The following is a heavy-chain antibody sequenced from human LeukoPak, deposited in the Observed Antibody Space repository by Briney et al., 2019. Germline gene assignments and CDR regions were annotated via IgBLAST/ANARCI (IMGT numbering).Heavy chain of an antibody. CDR1: GFTFSSYW. D-gene: IGHD6-6*01. J-gene: IGHJ4*02. CDR2: IKQDGSEK. V-gene: IGHV3-7*01. CDR3: ARGEPSSSSTFDY. Sequence: GSLRLSCAASGFTFSSYWMSWVRQAPGKGLEWAANIKQDGSEKYYVDSVEGRFTISRDNAKNSLYLQMNSLRVEDTAVYYCARGEPSSSSTFDYWGQGTLVTVSS.